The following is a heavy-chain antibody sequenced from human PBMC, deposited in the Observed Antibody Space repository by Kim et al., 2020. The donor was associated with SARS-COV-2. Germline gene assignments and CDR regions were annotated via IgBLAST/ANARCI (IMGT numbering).Heavy chain of an antibody. V-gene: IGHV3-15*01. CDR2: IKSKTDGGTT. D-gene: IGHD3-10*01. CDR1: GFTFSNAW. J-gene: IGHJ5*02. CDR3: TTDFGGQDYYGSGSYH. Sequence: GGSLRLSCAASGFTFSNAWMSWVRQAPGKGLEWVGRIKSKTDGGTTDYAAPVKGRFTISRDDSKNTLYLQMNSLKTEDTAVYYCTTDFGGQDYYGSGSYHWGQGTLVTVSS.